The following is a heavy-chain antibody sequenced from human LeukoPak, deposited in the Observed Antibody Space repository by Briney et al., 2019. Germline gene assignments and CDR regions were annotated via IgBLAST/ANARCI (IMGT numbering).Heavy chain of an antibody. CDR1: GYSISSGYY. Sequence: SETLSLTCTVSGYSISSGYYWGWIRQPPGKGLEWIGSIYHSGRTFYNPSLKSRVTISVDTSKNQFSLKLSSVTAADTAVYYCARDRLAYYYDSSGPAFDIWGQGTMVTVSS. D-gene: IGHD3-22*01. CDR2: IYHSGRT. J-gene: IGHJ3*02. V-gene: IGHV4-38-2*02. CDR3: ARDRLAYYYDSSGPAFDI.